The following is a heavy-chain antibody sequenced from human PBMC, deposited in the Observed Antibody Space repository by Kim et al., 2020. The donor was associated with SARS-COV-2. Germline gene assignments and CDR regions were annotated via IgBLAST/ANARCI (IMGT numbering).Heavy chain of an antibody. J-gene: IGHJ4*02. CDR2: ST. Sequence: STDHSDSAKDKFTISIDKSKNTLYLQMNTLCSDDTAVYYCARGVIPFDYWGQGTLVTVSS. V-gene: IGHV3-66*01. CDR3: ARGVIPFDY. D-gene: IGHD2-21*01.